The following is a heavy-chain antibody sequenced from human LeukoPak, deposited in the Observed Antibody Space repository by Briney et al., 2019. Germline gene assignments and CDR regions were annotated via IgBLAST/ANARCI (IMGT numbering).Heavy chain of an antibody. D-gene: IGHD6-13*01. CDR2: INTNTGNP. CDR1: GYTFTSYA. CDR3: ARGIAAAGPWRKYYFDY. Sequence: ASVKVSCKASGYTFTSYAMNWVRQAPGQGLEWMGWINTNTGNPTYAQGFTGRFVFPLDTSVSTAYLQISSLKAEDTAVYYCARGIAAAGPWRKYYFDYWGQGTLVTVSS. V-gene: IGHV7-4-1*02. J-gene: IGHJ4*02.